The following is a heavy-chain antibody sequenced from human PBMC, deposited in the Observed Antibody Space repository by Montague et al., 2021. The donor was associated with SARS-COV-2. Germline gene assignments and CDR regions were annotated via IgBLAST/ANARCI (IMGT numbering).Heavy chain of an antibody. D-gene: IGHD3-10*01. CDR2: ISYDGSNK. CDR1: GFTFSSYG. J-gene: IGHJ4*02. CDR3: ARGPVLLWFGELLSPPTDY. Sequence: SLRLSCAASGFTFSSYGMHWVRQAPGKGLEWVAVISYDGSNKYYADSVKGRFTISRDNSKNTLYLQMNSLRAEDTAVYYCARGPVLLWFGELLSPPTDYCGQGTLVTDSS. V-gene: IGHV3-33*05.